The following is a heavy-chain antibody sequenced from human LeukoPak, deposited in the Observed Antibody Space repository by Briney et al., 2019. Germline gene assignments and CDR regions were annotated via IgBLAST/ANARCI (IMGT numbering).Heavy chain of an antibody. J-gene: IGHJ4*02. CDR2: INTDGSTT. V-gene: IGHV3-74*01. CDR1: GFPFSSYW. D-gene: IGHD6-19*01. Sequence: GGSLRLSCEASGFPFSSYWMHWVRQAPGEGLVWVSRINTDGSTTGNADSVKGRFTISRDNAKNTLYLQMNSLRAEGTAVYYCAREGQWLAPDYWGQGTLVTVSS. CDR3: AREGQWLAPDY.